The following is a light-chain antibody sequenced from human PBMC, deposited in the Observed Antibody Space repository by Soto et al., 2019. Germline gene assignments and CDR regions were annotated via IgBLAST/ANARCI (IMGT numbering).Light chain of an antibody. CDR3: QQRSNWPLIT. V-gene: IGKV3-11*01. CDR2: DAS. J-gene: IGKJ5*01. Sequence: IVMTQSPATLSVSPGERATLSCRASQSVSSYLAWYQQKPGQAPRLLIYDASNRATGIPARFSGSGSGTDFTLTISSLEPEDFAVYYCQQRSNWPLITFGQGTRLEI. CDR1: QSVSSY.